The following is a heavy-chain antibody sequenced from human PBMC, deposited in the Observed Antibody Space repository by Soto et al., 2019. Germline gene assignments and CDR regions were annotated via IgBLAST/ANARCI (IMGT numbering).Heavy chain of an antibody. CDR3: ASGGSSLNFDS. D-gene: IGHD6-6*01. CDR2: ISSSTSSI. Sequence: PGGSLRLSCTASNFAFTNAYMNWVLQAPGKGLEWISYISSSTSSIYYGDSVKGRFTISRDNAKNSLFLQMNSLRAEDTAVYYCASGGSSLNFDSWGQGTLVTVSS. CDR1: NFAFTNAY. V-gene: IGHV3-48*01. J-gene: IGHJ4*02.